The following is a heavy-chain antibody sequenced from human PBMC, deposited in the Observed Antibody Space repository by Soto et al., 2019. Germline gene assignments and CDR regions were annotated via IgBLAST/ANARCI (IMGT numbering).Heavy chain of an antibody. D-gene: IGHD6-19*01. CDR1: GFSLSTSGVG. CDR2: IYWDDDK. J-gene: IGHJ5*02. V-gene: IGHV2-5*02. CDR3: ALAVAQTFDP. Sequence: QITLKESGPPLVKPTQTLTPTCTFSGFSLSTSGVGVGWIRQPPGKALEWLALIYWDDDKRYSPSLKSRLTIXXDTSKNQVVLTMTNMDPVDTATYYCALAVAQTFDPWGQGTLVTVSS.